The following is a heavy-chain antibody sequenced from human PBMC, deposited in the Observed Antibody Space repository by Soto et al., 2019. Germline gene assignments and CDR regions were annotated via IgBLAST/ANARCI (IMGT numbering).Heavy chain of an antibody. J-gene: IGHJ4*02. D-gene: IGHD1-26*01. CDR1: GFTFSSYG. Sequence: GGSLRLSCAASGFTFSSYGMHWVRQAPGKGLEWVAVIWYDGSNKYYADSVKGRFTISRDNSKNTLYLQMNSLRAEDTAVYYCARDMSYIFNFDYWGQGTLVTVSS. CDR3: ARDMSYIFNFDY. CDR2: IWYDGSNK. V-gene: IGHV3-33*01.